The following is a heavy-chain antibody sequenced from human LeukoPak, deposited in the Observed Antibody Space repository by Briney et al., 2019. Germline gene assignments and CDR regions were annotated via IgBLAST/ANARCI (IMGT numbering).Heavy chain of an antibody. D-gene: IGHD6-19*01. Sequence: PSGTLSLTCTVSGGSISSYYWSWIRQPPGKGLEWIGYIYYSGSTNYNPSLKSRVTISVDTSKNQFSLKLSSVTAADTAVYYCARSRRGIAVAGTPFDYWGQGTLVTVSS. J-gene: IGHJ4*02. CDR1: GGSISSYY. V-gene: IGHV4-59*01. CDR3: ARSRRGIAVAGTPFDY. CDR2: IYYSGST.